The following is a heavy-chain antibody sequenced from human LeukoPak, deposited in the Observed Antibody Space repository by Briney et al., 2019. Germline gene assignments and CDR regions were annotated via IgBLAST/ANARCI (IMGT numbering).Heavy chain of an antibody. J-gene: IGHJ4*02. CDR2: IYYSGST. CDR3: AREMTTVTRAFDY. V-gene: IGHV4-31*03. D-gene: IGHD4-17*01. Sequence: SETLSLTCTVSGGSISSGGYYWSWIRQHPGKGLEWFGYIYYSGSTYYNPSLKSRVTISVDTSKNQFSLKLSSVTAADTAVYYCAREMTTVTRAFDYWGQGTLVTVSS. CDR1: GGSISSGGYY.